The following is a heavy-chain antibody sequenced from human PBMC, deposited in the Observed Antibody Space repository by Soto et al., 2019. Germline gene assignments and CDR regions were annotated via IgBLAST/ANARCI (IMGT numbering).Heavy chain of an antibody. V-gene: IGHV3-33*01. CDR2: IWYYGSNK. D-gene: IGHD1-1*01. CDR3: ATQLSAPEHFDF. J-gene: IGHJ4*02. CDR1: GFTFSSYG. Sequence: PGGALRPSWAASGFTFSSYGMHWGRQAPGKGLERGAVIWYYGSNKYYADSVKGRFTISRDNSKNTLYLQMNSLRAEDTAVYYCATQLSAPEHFDFWGQGPLVTVFS.